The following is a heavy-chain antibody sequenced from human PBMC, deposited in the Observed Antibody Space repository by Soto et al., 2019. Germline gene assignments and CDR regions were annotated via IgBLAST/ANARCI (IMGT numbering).Heavy chain of an antibody. CDR2: ISGSGGST. CDR3: AKDLRRLGITMIVVVTLYGMDV. V-gene: IGHV3-23*01. J-gene: IGHJ6*02. CDR1: GFTFSSYA. Sequence: SLRLSCAASGFTFSSYAMSWVRQAPGKGLEWVSAISGSGGSTYYADSVKGRFTISRDNSKNTLYLQMNSLRAEDTAVYYCAKDLRRLGITMIVVVTLYGMDVWGQGTTVTVSS. D-gene: IGHD3-22*01.